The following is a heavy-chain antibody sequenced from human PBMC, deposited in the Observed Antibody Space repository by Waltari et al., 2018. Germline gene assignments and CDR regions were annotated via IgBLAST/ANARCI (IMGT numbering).Heavy chain of an antibody. V-gene: IGHV3-21*06. CDR3: ARGKAFDP. Sequence: VRLVESGGGRVEPGESLRLSCVGSGFRFDEYSMNWVRQAPGKGLEWVSSLNNGGDYKGYADSVGGRFTISRDNDKNTLYLQMNDLRVDDTAIYYCARGKAFDPWGQGTRVNVSS. J-gene: IGHJ5*02. CDR2: LNNGGDYK. CDR1: GFRFDEYS.